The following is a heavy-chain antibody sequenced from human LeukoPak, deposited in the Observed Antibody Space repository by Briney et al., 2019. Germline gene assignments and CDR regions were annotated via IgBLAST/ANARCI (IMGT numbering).Heavy chain of an antibody. CDR3: AKDSAYSGWSGGFDF. J-gene: IGHJ4*02. CDR1: GGSISSSSYY. V-gene: IGHV4-39*07. Sequence: PSETLSLTCTVSGGSISSSSYYWGWIRQPPGKGLEWIGSIYYSGSTYYNPSLKSRVTISVDTSKNQFSLKLSSVTAADTAIYYCAKDSAYSGWSGGFDFWGQGALVTVSS. D-gene: IGHD6-19*01. CDR2: IYYSGST.